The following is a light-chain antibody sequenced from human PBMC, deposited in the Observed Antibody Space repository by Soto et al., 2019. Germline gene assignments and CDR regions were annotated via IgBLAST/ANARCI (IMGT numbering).Light chain of an antibody. CDR2: GAS. CDR3: QQYNNWPPWT. CDR1: QSVSSN. J-gene: IGKJ1*01. V-gene: IGKV3D-15*01. Sequence: EIVMTQSPATLSVSPGERATLSCRASQSVSSNLAWYQQKPGQAPRLLIYGASTRATDVPDRFSGSGSGTDFTLTISRLEPEDFAVYYCQQYNNWPPWTFGQGTKVDIK.